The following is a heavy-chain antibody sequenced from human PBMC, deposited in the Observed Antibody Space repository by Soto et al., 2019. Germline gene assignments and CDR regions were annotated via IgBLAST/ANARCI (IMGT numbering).Heavy chain of an antibody. J-gene: IGHJ4*02. Sequence: QVQLQESGPGLVKPSETLSLTCTVSGGSISGYYWSWLRQPPGKGLEYIGYVYYTGSTNYNPSLTSRVTISVDTSKKQFALKLSSVTAADTAVYYCARHTSSRDYGDFDYWGQGTLVTVSS. D-gene: IGHD3-3*01. CDR3: ARHTSSRDYGDFDY. CDR2: VYYTGST. CDR1: GGSISGYY. V-gene: IGHV4-59*08.